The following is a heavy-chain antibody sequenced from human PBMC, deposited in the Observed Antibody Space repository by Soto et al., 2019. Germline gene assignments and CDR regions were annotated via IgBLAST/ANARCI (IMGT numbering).Heavy chain of an antibody. CDR1: GFSLSTSGVG. CDR3: AHRRDYYYGMDV. J-gene: IGHJ6*02. CDR2: IYWNDDN. Sequence: SGPTLVNHTQTLTLTCTFSGFSLSTSGVGVGWIRQPPGKALEWLALIYWNDDNRYSPSLKSRLTITKDTSKNQVVLTMTNMDPVDTATYYCAHRRDYYYGMDVWGQGTTVTVSS. V-gene: IGHV2-5*01.